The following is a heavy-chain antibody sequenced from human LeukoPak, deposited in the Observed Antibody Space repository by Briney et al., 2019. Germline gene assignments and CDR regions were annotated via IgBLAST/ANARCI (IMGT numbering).Heavy chain of an antibody. V-gene: IGHV1-46*01. J-gene: IGHJ4*02. Sequence: ASVKVSCKASGYVFTSFYIHWVRQAPGQGLEWMGVINPSGGSTTYAQKFQGRVTMTRDTSTSTAYMELSSLRSEDTAVYYCATVLGWSYVYWGQGTLVTVSS. D-gene: IGHD1-26*01. CDR1: GYVFTSFY. CDR3: ATVLGWSYVY. CDR2: INPSGGST.